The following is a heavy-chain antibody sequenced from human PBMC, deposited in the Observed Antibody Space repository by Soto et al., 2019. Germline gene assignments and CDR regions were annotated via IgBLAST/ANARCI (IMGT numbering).Heavy chain of an antibody. CDR2: LAYDGITK. J-gene: IGHJ4*02. CDR3: AKVHYYDSSGYYYIDY. CDR1: GFTFSSHG. Sequence: QVQLVESGGGVVQPGRSLRLSCAASGFTFSSHGMHWVRQAPGKGLEWVALLAYDGITKYYADSVKGRFTISRDTSKNTLYLQLNSLRPEDTAVYYCAKVHYYDSSGYYYIDYWGQGTLVTVSS. D-gene: IGHD3-22*01. V-gene: IGHV3-30*18.